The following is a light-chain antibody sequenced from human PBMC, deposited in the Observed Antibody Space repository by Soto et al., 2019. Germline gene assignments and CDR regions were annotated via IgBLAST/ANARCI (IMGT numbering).Light chain of an antibody. Sequence: DIDMTQAPSSLSASVGDRVTITCRAGQDVVNYLNWYQQKPGKAPRLLIYAASSLQSGVPSRFSGSGSGTTFTLTITNLQPGDVATYYCQQRRTTAYTFAQVTKVEIK. CDR1: QDVVNY. J-gene: IGKJ2*01. CDR2: AAS. V-gene: IGKV1-39*01. CDR3: QQRRTTAYT.